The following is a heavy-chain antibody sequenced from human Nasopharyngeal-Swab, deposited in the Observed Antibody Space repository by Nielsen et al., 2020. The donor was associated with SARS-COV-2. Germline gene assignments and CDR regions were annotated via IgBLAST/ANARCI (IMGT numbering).Heavy chain of an antibody. Sequence: SLKISCAASGFTVSSNYMSWVRQAPGKGLEWVSGISWNSGSIGYADSVKGRFTISRDNAKNSLYLQMNSLRAEDTALYYCAKGIGYCSGGSCYFDYWGQGTLVTVSS. CDR2: ISWNSGSI. J-gene: IGHJ4*02. CDR1: GFTVSSNY. D-gene: IGHD2-15*01. V-gene: IGHV3-9*01. CDR3: AKGIGYCSGGSCYFDY.